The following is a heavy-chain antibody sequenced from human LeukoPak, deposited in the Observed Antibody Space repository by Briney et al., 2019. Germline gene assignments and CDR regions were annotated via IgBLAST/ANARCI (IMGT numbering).Heavy chain of an antibody. CDR2: ISSNGGST. D-gene: IGHD2-2*01. CDR1: GFTFSSYA. J-gene: IGHJ4*02. Sequence: GGSLRLSCSASGFTFSSYAMHWVRQAPGKGLEYVSAISSNGGSTYYADSVKGRFTISRDNSKNTLYLQMSSLRAEVTAVYYCVKDGVGCSSTSCYVGGVYYFDYWGQGTLVTVSS. V-gene: IGHV3-64D*06. CDR3: VKDGVGCSSTSCYVGGVYYFDY.